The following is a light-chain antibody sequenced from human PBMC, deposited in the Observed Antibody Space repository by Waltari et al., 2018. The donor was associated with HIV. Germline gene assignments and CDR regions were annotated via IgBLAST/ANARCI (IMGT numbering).Light chain of an antibody. CDR2: KDT. V-gene: IGLV3-25*03. CDR1: TLPRQY. J-gene: IGLJ3*02. Sequence: SFDLTQPHSVSVSPAQTARITCSGDTLPRQYTHSYQQKSGQATVLVIYKDTRRPSGIMERFSGSSSGEIVTLIISGVQAEDEADYYCQSTDSSGTAVFGGGTKMTVL. CDR3: QSTDSSGTAV.